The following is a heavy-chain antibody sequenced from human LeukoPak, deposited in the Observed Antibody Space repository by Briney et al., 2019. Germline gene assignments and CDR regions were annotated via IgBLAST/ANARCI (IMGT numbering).Heavy chain of an antibody. D-gene: IGHD5-18*01. Sequence: PSETLSLTCTVSGGSISSGSYYWSWIRQPAGKGLEWIGRIYTSGSTNYNPSLKSRVTISVDTSKNQFSLKLSSVTAADTAVYYCARGGDTALGHGIDYWGQGTLSPSPQ. CDR3: ARGGDTALGHGIDY. CDR2: IYTSGST. V-gene: IGHV4-61*02. CDR1: GGSISSGSYY. J-gene: IGHJ4*02.